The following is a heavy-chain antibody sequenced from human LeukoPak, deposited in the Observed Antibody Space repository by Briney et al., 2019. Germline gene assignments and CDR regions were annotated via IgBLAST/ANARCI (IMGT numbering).Heavy chain of an antibody. D-gene: IGHD3-3*01. CDR3: ARSSYYDFWSGYYTGIVDY. CDR1: GGSFSGYY. Sequence: SETLSLTCAVYGGSFSGYYWSWIRQPPGKGLEWIGEINHSGSTNYNPSLKSRVTISVDTSKNQFSLKLSSVTAANTAVYYCARSSYYDFWSGYYTGIVDYWGQGTLVTVSS. J-gene: IGHJ4*02. CDR2: INHSGST. V-gene: IGHV4-34*01.